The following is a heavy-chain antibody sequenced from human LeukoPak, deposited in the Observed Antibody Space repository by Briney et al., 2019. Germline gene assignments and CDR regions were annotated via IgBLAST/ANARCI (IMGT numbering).Heavy chain of an antibody. D-gene: IGHD5-18*01. V-gene: IGHV3-30*02. CDR2: IRSDGSNK. CDR3: ARQYISGQWYSDY. CDR1: GFSFSSYG. J-gene: IGHJ4*02. Sequence: SGGSLRLSCAGSGFSFSSYGMHWVRQAPGKGLEWMAFIRSDGSNKYYADSVKGRFTISRDNSKNTLYLQMNSLIPEDTAVYYCARQYISGQWYSDYWGQGTLVTVSS.